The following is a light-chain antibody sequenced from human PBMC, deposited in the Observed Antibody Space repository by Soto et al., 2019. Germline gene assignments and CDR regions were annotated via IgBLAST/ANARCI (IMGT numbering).Light chain of an antibody. CDR3: QHYNSYGT. CDR2: HAS. Sequence: DIQMTQSPSSLSASVGDRVTINCRASQSIGSYVNWYQQKPGKAPKILIYHASSLETGVPSRFSGSGSGTEFTLTISSLQPDDFETYYCQHYNSYGTFGQGTKVDIK. V-gene: IGKV1-5*01. CDR1: QSIGSY. J-gene: IGKJ1*01.